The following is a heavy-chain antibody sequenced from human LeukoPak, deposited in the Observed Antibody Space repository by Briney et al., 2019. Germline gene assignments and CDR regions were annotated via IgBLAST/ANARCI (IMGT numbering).Heavy chain of an antibody. Sequence: GGSLRLSCASSGFTFSSYSMNWVRQAPGKGLEWVSSISSSSSYIYYADSVKGRFTISRDNAKNSLYLQMNSLRAEDTAVYYCARDSVVATIVDRFDPWGQGTQVTVSS. CDR2: ISSSSSYI. D-gene: IGHD5-12*01. V-gene: IGHV3-21*01. J-gene: IGHJ5*02. CDR1: GFTFSSYS. CDR3: ARDSVVATIVDRFDP.